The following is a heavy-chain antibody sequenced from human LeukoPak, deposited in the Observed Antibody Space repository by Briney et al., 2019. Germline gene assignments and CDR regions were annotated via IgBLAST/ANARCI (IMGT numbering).Heavy chain of an antibody. Sequence: SGTLSLTCTVSNGPITSTKWWRWGRQPPGKGLEWIGEISHGGRTNYNASFNSRFTMSVDKSKNQFSLNLKSVTAADTALYYCASHSLVVVVTYGFDIWGRGTAVTVSS. CDR3: ASHSLVVVVTYGFDI. J-gene: IGHJ3*02. CDR2: ISHGGRT. D-gene: IGHD2-21*01. V-gene: IGHV4-4*02. CDR1: NGPITSTKW.